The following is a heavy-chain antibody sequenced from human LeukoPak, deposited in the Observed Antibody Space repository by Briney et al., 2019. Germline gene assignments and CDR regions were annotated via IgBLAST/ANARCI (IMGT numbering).Heavy chain of an antibody. V-gene: IGHV4-39*07. CDR1: GVSISSGGYY. CDR2: INHSGST. J-gene: IGHJ4*02. CDR3: ARGGITIFGVVIGVRFDY. D-gene: IGHD3-3*01. Sequence: SETLSLTCTVSGVSISSGGYYWSWIRQHPGKGLEWIGEINHSGSTNYNPSLKSRVTISVDTSKNQFSLKLSSVTAADTAVYYCARGGITIFGVVIGVRFDYWGQGTLVTVSS.